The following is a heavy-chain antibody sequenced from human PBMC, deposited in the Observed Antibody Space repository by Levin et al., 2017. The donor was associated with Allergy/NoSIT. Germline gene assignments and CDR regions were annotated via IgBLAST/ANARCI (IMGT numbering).Heavy chain of an antibody. CDR3: ASLTLAGYYFDF. CDR2: INPNTDGT. Sequence: AGESLKISCKASGYTFTGYYVHWVRQAPGQGLEWMGWINPNTDGTNYAQKFQGRITMTSDTSINTAYMELSSLRSDDTAVYYCASLTLAGYYFDFWGQGTLVTVSS. CDR1: GYTFTGYY. D-gene: IGHD2-2*03. J-gene: IGHJ4*02. V-gene: IGHV1-2*02.